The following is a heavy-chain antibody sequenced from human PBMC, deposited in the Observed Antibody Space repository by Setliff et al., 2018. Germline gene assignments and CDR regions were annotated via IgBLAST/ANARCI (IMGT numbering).Heavy chain of an antibody. Sequence: GGSLRLSCAASGFTFSSYAMNWVRQGPGKGLEWVSYISSSGSIYYANSVKGRFTIFRDGSKNTLFLHMTSLRAEDTAVYYCAKPQVELRWGFESWGQGTPVTVSS. CDR1: GFTFSSYA. CDR3: AKPQVELRWGFES. D-gene: IGHD1-7*01. V-gene: IGHV3-48*03. J-gene: IGHJ4*02. CDR2: ISSSGSI.